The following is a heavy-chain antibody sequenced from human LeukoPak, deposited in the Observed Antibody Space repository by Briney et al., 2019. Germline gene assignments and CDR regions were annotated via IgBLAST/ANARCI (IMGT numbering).Heavy chain of an antibody. D-gene: IGHD5-18*01. CDR2: IIPIFGTA. Sequence: SVKVSCKASGGTFSSYAISWVRQAPGQGLEWMGRIIPIFGTANYAQKFQGRVTITTDESTSTAYMELSSLRSEDTAVYYCARERGYXYGYXXXWGQGTLVTVSS. CDR3: ARERGYXYGYXXX. V-gene: IGHV1-69*05. J-gene: IGHJ4*02. CDR1: GGTFSSYA.